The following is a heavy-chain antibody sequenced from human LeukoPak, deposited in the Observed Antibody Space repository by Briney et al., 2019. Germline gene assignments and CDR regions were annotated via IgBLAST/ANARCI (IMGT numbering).Heavy chain of an antibody. CDR2: IWYDGSNK. CDR1: GFTFSSYG. Sequence: PGRSLRLSCAASGFTFSSYGMHWVRQAPGKGLEWVAVIWYDGSNKYYADSVKGRFTISRDNSKNTLYLQMNSLRAEDTAVYYCARGIVQLWLSPDYWGQGTLVTVSS. D-gene: IGHD5-18*01. V-gene: IGHV3-33*01. J-gene: IGHJ4*02. CDR3: ARGIVQLWLSPDY.